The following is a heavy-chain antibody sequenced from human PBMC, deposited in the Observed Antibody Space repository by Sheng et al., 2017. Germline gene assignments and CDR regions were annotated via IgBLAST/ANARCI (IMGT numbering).Heavy chain of an antibody. J-gene: IGHJ5*02. D-gene: IGHD3-22*01. CDR1: GGTFSSYA. CDR2: IIPILGIA. Sequence: QVQLVQSGAEVKKPGSSVKVSCKASGGTFSSYAISWVRQAPGQGLEWMGGIIPILGIANYAQKFQGRVTITADKSTSTAYMELSSLRSEDTAVYYCARSILVDYYDSSGYPLSWFDPWGQGTLVTVSS. CDR3: ARSILVDYYDSSGYPLSWFDP. V-gene: IGHV1-69*04.